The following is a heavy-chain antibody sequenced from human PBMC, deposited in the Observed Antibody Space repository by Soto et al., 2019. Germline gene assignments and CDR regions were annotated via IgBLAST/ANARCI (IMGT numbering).Heavy chain of an antibody. V-gene: IGHV1-69*13. CDR3: ARRRDGYNSAFDI. D-gene: IGHD5-12*01. CDR1: GGTFSNYA. Sequence: GASVKVSCKASGGTFSNYAINWVRQAPGLGLEWMGQVTPKLATAKHAQKFQGRVTITADESASTAYMYVSSLRSEDTAVYFCARRRDGYNSAFDIWGQGTLVTVSS. CDR2: VTPKLATA. J-gene: IGHJ3*02.